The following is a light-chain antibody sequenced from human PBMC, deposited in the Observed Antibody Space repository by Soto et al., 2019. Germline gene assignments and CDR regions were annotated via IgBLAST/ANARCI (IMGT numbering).Light chain of an antibody. J-gene: IGLJ1*01. CDR1: SSDIGAGYD. CDR3: QSYDSSPSGYV. Sequence: QSVLTQPPSVSGAPGQRVTISCTGSSSDIGAGYDVHWYQQLPGTAPKLLIYANINRPAGVPDRFSGSKSGTSASLAITGLKAEDEADYYCQSYDSSPSGYVFGTGPKVTVL. V-gene: IGLV1-40*01. CDR2: ANI.